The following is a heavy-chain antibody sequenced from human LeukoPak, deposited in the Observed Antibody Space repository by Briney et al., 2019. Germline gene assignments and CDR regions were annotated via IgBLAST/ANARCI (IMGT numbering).Heavy chain of an antibody. CDR3: ARDQSGIVVVPAAIRGFDP. CDR2: ISAYNGNT. D-gene: IGHD2-2*01. V-gene: IGHV1-18*01. J-gene: IGHJ5*02. CDR1: GYTFTSYG. Sequence: ASVKVSCKASGYTFTSYGITWVRQAPGQGLEWMGWISAYNGNTNYAQKLQGRVTMTTDTSTSTAYMELRSLRSDDTAVYYCARDQSGIVVVPAAIRGFDPWGQGTLVTVSS.